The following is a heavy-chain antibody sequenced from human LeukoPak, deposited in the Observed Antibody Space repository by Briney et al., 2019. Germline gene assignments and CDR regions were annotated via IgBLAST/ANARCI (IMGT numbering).Heavy chain of an antibody. Sequence: GGSLRLSCAASEFTFSTYAMSWVRQAPGKGLEWVGRIKSKTDGGTTDYAAPVKGRFTISRDDSKNTLYLQMNSLKTEDTAVYYCTTLEDYYGSGSLGTDYWGQGTLVTVSS. D-gene: IGHD3-10*01. CDR3: TTLEDYYGSGSLGTDY. V-gene: IGHV3-15*01. CDR1: EFTFSTYA. CDR2: IKSKTDGGTT. J-gene: IGHJ4*02.